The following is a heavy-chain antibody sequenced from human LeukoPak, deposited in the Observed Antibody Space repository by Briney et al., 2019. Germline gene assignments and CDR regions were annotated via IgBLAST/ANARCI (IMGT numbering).Heavy chain of an antibody. CDR3: ARDHLYYEISGPRFDN. Sequence: GGSLRLSCAASGFTFSSYSMNWVRQAPGKGLEWVSSISSSSSYIYYADSVKGRFTISRDSAKNSLYLQMNSLRADDTAVYYCARDHLYYEISGPRFDNWGQGTRVTVSS. V-gene: IGHV3-21*01. J-gene: IGHJ4*02. D-gene: IGHD3-16*01. CDR2: ISSSSSYI. CDR1: GFTFSSYS.